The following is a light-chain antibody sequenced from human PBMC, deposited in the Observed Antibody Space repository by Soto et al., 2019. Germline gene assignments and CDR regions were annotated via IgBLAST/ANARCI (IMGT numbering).Light chain of an antibody. Sequence: QSALTQPASVSGSPGQSITISCTGTSSDVGSYNLVSWYQHHPGKAPKLMIYEGTKRPSGVSNRFSGSKSGSTASLTISGLQAEDEADYYCCSSAGSSTGVFGGGTKVTVL. CDR2: EGT. CDR1: SSDVGSYNL. CDR3: CSSAGSSTGV. J-gene: IGLJ3*02. V-gene: IGLV2-23*01.